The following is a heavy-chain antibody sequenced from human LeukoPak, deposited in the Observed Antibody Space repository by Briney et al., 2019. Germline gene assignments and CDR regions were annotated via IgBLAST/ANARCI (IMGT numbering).Heavy chain of an antibody. V-gene: IGHV3-21*01. CDR2: IGSSSSYI. Sequence: PGGSLRLSCAASGFTVSSNYMSWVRQAPGKGLEWVSSIGSSSSYIYYADSVKGRFTISRDNAKNSLYLQMNSLRIEDTAVYYCASSGSGYNDYWGQGTLVTVSS. CDR1: GFTVSSNY. D-gene: IGHD3-3*01. CDR3: ASSGSGYNDY. J-gene: IGHJ4*02.